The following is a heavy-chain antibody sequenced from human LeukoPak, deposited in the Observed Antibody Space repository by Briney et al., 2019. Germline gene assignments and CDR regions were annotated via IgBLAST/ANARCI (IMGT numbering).Heavy chain of an antibody. CDR1: GGSISSDDYY. D-gene: IGHD3-3*01. J-gene: IGHJ6*03. V-gene: IGHV4-39*07. CDR3: ARDQRVLRFLEPYYYMDV. CDR2: IFYDGDT. Sequence: SETLSLTCTVSGGSISSDDYYWGWIRQPPGKGLEWIGTIFYDGDTYYSPSLKSRVTISVDTSKNQFSLKLSSVTAADTAVYYCARDQRVLRFLEPYYYMDVWGKGTTVTVSS.